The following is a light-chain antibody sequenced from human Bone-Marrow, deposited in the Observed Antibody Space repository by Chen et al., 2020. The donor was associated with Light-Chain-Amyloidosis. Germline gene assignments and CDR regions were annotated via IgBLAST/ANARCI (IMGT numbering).Light chain of an antibody. Sequence: DIQMTQSPSSLSPSVGDRVTITCRASQDISNFLAWFQQKPGKAPKSLIYTASNLQSGVPSKFSGSGSGTDFTLTISSLQPEDFATYYCQQYSSFPYTFGQGTKLEI. J-gene: IGKJ2*01. CDR3: QQYSSFPYT. V-gene: IGKV1-16*02. CDR1: QDISNF. CDR2: TAS.